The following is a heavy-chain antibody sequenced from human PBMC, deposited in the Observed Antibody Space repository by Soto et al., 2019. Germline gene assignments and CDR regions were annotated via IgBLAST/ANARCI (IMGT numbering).Heavy chain of an antibody. D-gene: IGHD6-19*01. CDR2: INSDGSST. V-gene: IGHV3-74*01. J-gene: IGHJ4*02. CDR1: GFTFTTYW. Sequence: GGSLRLSCAASGFTFTTYWMHWVRQAPGKGLVWVSRINSDGSSTSYADSVKGRFTISRDNAKNTLYLQMNSLRVEDTAVYYCARAQAVAGTGGYYWGQGTRVTVYS. CDR3: ARAQAVAGTGGYY.